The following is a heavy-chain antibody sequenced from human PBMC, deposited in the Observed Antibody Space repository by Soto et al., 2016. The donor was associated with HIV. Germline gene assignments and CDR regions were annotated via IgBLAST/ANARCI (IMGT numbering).Heavy chain of an antibody. Sequence: EVQLVESGGGLVKPGGSLRLSCEASGFSFSSYTMNWVRQAPGKGLEWVSSISGTSSNYIYYADSLKGRFTISRDNAKNSLYLQMNSLRVEDTAVYYCAGDTYIWNGINHWGQGTLVTVSS. J-gene: IGHJ5*02. CDR1: GFSFSSYT. D-gene: IGHD1-1*01. CDR3: AGDTYIWNGINH. V-gene: IGHV3-21*01. CDR2: ISGTSSNYI.